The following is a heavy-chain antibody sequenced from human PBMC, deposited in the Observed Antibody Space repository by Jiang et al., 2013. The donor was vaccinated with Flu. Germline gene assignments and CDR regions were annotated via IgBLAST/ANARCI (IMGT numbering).Heavy chain of an antibody. CDR1: GFTFSSYA. CDR3: AKDPHYYDSSGSDY. CDR2: ISGSGGST. J-gene: IGHJ4*02. D-gene: IGHD3-22*01. V-gene: IGHV3-23*01. Sequence: QLLESGGGLVQPGGSLRLSCAASGFTFSSYAMSWVRQAPGKGLEWVSAISGSGGSTYYADSVKGRFTISRDNSKNTLYLQMNSLRAEDTAVYYCAKDPHYYDSSGSDYWGQGTLVTVSS.